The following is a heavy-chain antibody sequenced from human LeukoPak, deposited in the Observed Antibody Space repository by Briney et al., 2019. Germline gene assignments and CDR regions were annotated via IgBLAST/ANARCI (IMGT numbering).Heavy chain of an antibody. Sequence: GGLLRLSCAASGFTFSSYAMSCVRQAPGKGLEWVSSIGGSGGTTFYADSVKGRLTISRDNSKNTLFLQMSSLRAEDTAVYYCAKGYCASTTCYARFENWGQGTLVTVSS. D-gene: IGHD2-2*01. CDR3: AKGYCASTTCYARFEN. CDR2: IGGSGGTT. CDR1: GFTFSSYA. V-gene: IGHV3-23*01. J-gene: IGHJ4*02.